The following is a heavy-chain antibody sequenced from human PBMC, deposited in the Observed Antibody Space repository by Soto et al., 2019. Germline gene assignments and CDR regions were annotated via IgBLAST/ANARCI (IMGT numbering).Heavy chain of an antibody. Sequence: GESLKISCKGSGYSFTSYWISWVRQMPGKGLEWMGRIDPSDSYTNYSPSFQGHVTISADKSISTAYLQWSSLKASDTAMYYCARHRNYDFWSGSHYGMDVWGQGTTVTVSS. CDR2: IDPSDSYT. J-gene: IGHJ6*02. CDR1: GYSFTSYW. CDR3: ARHRNYDFWSGSHYGMDV. D-gene: IGHD3-3*01. V-gene: IGHV5-10-1*01.